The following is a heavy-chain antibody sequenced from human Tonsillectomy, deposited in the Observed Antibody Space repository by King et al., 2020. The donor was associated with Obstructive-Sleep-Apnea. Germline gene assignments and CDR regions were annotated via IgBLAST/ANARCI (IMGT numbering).Heavy chain of an antibody. CDR3: ARCYSSGWYDNGMDV. J-gene: IGHJ6*02. CDR2: IDPSDSYT. D-gene: IGHD6-19*01. Sequence: QLVQSGAEVKKPGESLRISCKGSGYSFTSYWINWVRQMSGKGLEWMGMIDPSDSYTNYSPSLQGHVTISADKSISTAYLQWSSLTASDTAMYYCARCYSSGWYDNGMDVWGQGTTVTVSS. CDR1: GYSFTSYW. V-gene: IGHV5-10-1*01.